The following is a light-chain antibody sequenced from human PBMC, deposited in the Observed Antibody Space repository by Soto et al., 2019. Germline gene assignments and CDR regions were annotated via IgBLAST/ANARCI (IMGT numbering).Light chain of an antibody. CDR2: DAF. CDR1: QDINSY. CDR3: QQYDTFPIT. J-gene: IGKJ5*01. V-gene: IGKV1-33*01. Sequence: DIQMTQSPSSLSASVGDRVTITCQASQDINSYVSWYQQRPGKAPKLLIYDAFTLETGVPSRFSGSGSGTDFIFSISILQPEDYATYYCQQYDTFPITFGQGTRLEI.